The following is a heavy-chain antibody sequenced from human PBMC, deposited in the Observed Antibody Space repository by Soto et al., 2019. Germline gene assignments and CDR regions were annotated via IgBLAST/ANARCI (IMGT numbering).Heavy chain of an antibody. Sequence: GALLLTCSASGCSFGSYALNWVRQAPGKGLEWVSTISGSDGKTFYADSVKGRFSISRDTSQSTLYLQMNSLRADDTAMYYCARWSYLDYWGQGTRVTVSS. CDR3: ARWSYLDY. J-gene: IGHJ4*02. D-gene: IGHD3-3*01. CDR1: GCSFGSYA. CDR2: ISGSDGKT. V-gene: IGHV3-23*01.